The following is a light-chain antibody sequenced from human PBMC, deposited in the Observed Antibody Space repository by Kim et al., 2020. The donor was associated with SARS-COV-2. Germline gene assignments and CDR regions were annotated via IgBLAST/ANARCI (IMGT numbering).Light chain of an antibody. J-gene: IGKJ1*01. V-gene: IGKV1-5*03. Sequence: AYVGDRVTITCRASQSISSWLAWYQQKPGKAPELLIFNASILESGVPSRFSGSGSGTEFTLTISSLQPDDFANYYCQQYYSYFRTFGQGTKVDIK. CDR1: QSISSW. CDR2: NAS. CDR3: QQYYSYFRT.